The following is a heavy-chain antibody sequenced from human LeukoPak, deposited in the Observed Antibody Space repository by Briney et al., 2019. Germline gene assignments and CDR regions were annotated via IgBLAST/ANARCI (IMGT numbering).Heavy chain of an antibody. D-gene: IGHD3-22*01. Sequence: SETLSLTCTVSGGSISSNRYYWGWIRQPPGKGLKWIGNIFYTGSTYYNPSLKSRVTISVDTSKNQFSLKLSSVTAADTAVYYCASLDNSGYYHIDYWGQGTLVSVSS. J-gene: IGHJ4*02. CDR1: GGSISSNRYY. CDR3: ASLDNSGYYHIDY. V-gene: IGHV4-39*01. CDR2: IFYTGST.